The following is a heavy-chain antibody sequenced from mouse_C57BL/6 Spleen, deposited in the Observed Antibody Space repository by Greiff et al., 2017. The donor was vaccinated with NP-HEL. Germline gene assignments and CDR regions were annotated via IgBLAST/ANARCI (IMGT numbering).Heavy chain of an antibody. CDR3: ASSLRWDGFAY. Sequence: VQLQQSGPGLVKPSQSLSLTCSVTGYSITSGYYWNWIRQFPGNKLEWMGYISYDGSNNYNPSLKNRISITRDTSKNQFFLKLNSVTTEDTATYYCASSLRWDGFAYWGQGTLVTVSA. D-gene: IGHD1-1*01. CDR1: GYSITSGYY. V-gene: IGHV3-6*01. J-gene: IGHJ3*01. CDR2: ISYDGSN.